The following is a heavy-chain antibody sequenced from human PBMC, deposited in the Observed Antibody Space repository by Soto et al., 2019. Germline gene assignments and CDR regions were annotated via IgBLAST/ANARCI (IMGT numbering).Heavy chain of an antibody. CDR1: GYSFARYW. Sequence: GESLKISCKGSGYSFARYWITWVRQKPGKGLEWMGRIDPSDSQTYYSPSFRGHVTISVTKSITTVFLQWSSLRASDTAMYYCARRGDSSSPYYYYGMDVWGQGTTVNVSS. D-gene: IGHD6-13*01. V-gene: IGHV5-10-1*01. CDR2: IDPSDSQT. CDR3: ARRGDSSSPYYYYGMDV. J-gene: IGHJ6*02.